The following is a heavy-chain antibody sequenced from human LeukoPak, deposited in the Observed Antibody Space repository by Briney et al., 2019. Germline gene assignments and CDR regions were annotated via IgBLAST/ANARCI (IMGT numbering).Heavy chain of an antibody. J-gene: IGHJ4*02. V-gene: IGHV4-34*01. CDR3: ARGRYSSGLGY. CDR2: INHSGST. CDR1: GFTFSSYG. Sequence: GSLRLSCAASGFTFSSYGMHWVRQPPGKGLEWIGEINHSGSTNYNPSLKSRVTISVDTSKNQFSLKLSSVTAADTAVYYCARGRYSSGLGYWGQGTLVTVSS. D-gene: IGHD6-19*01.